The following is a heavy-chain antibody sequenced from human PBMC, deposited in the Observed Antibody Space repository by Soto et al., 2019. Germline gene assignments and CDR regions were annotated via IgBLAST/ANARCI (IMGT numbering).Heavy chain of an antibody. V-gene: IGHV4-59*01. CDR1: GGSISSYY. D-gene: IGHD2-8*01. CDR3: ARDCTNGVCYFDY. Sequence: SETLSLTCTVSGGSISSYYWSWIRQPPGKGLEWIGYIYYSGSTNYNPSLKSRVTISVDTSKNQFSLKLSSVTAADTAVYYCARDCTNGVCYFDYWGQGTLVTVSS. CDR2: IYYSGST. J-gene: IGHJ4*02.